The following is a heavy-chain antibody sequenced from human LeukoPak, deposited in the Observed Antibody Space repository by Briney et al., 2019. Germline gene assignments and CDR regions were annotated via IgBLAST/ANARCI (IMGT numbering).Heavy chain of an antibody. CDR3: ARVVCSGSACSPLVPHYYYRMDV. Sequence: SETLSLTCTVSGGSLSSSNYYWGWIRQPPGEGLEWIGSIYYTGSTYYNPSLKSRITISVDTSKNQFSLKLSSLTAADTAVYYCARVVCSGSACSPLVPHYYYRMDVWGQGTTVTVSS. CDR2: IYYTGST. V-gene: IGHV4-39*07. J-gene: IGHJ6*02. CDR1: GGSLSSSNYY. D-gene: IGHD2-15*01.